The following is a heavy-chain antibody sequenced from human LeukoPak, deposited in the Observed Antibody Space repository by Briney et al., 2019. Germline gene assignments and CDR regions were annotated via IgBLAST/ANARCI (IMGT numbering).Heavy chain of an antibody. Sequence: KSGESLRLSCTASGFTFSGYAMSWFRQPPGKGLEWVGCIRSKGNGRTTEYPTSLNSIFIDSSKDHITLAYLQMNSLKTEDTAVYYCNRDNRGHQEVGYHCTNGVCRMPTYYYSYMDVWGKGTTVTVPS. D-gene: IGHD2-8*01. CDR2: IRSKGNGRTT. V-gene: IGHV3-49*05. J-gene: IGHJ6*03. CDR3: NRDNRGHQEVGYHCTNGVCRMPTYYYSYMDV. CDR1: GFTFSGYA.